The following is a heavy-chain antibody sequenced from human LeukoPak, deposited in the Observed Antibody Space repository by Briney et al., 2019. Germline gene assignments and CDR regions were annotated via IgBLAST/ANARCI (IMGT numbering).Heavy chain of an antibody. D-gene: IGHD1-1*01. CDR3: AKEVGHNGRFDY. J-gene: IGHJ4*02. V-gene: IGHV1-2*02. CDR1: GYTFTDYF. Sequence: ASVKVSCTASGYTFTDYFMHWVRQTPGQGLEWMGWIDPNSAGTLYSQKFQGRVSMTRDMSINTIYMELSSLRSDDTAVYYCAKEVGHNGRFDYWGQGTLVSVSP. CDR2: IDPNSAGT.